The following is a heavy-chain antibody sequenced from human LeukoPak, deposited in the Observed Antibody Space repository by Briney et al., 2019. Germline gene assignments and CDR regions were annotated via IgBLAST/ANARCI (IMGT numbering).Heavy chain of an antibody. J-gene: IGHJ4*02. CDR1: GYSISSGYY. CDR3: ARANDDFDY. CDR2: IYHSGST. D-gene: IGHD3-16*01. V-gene: IGHV4-38-2*01. Sequence: PSETLSLTCAVSGYSISSGYYWGWIRQPPGKGLEWIGSIYHSGSTYYNPSLKSRVTISVDTSKNQFSLKLSSVTAADTAVYYCARANDDFDYWGQGTLVTVSS.